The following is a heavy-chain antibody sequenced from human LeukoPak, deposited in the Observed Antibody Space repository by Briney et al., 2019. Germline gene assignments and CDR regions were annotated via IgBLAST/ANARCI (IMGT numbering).Heavy chain of an antibody. CDR1: GYTFTGYY. Sequence: ASVKVSCKASGYTFTGYYMHWVRQAPGQGLEWMGWINPNSGGTNYAQKFQGRVTMTRDTSISTAYMELSRLRSDDTAVYYCARGQLWLKNVTFDIWGQGTMVTVSS. CDR2: INPNSGGT. CDR3: ARGQLWLKNVTFDI. D-gene: IGHD5-18*01. J-gene: IGHJ3*02. V-gene: IGHV1-2*02.